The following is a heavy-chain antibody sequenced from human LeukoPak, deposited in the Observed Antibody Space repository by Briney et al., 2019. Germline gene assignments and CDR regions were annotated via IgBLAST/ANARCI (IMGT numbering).Heavy chain of an antibody. J-gene: IGHJ6*02. Sequence: KISCKGSGYSFTSYWIGWVRQAPGQGLEWMGGIIPIFGTANYAQKFQGRVTITADESTSTAYMELSSLRSEDTAVYYCARDVYGDYGRYYYGMDVWGQGTTVTVSS. CDR1: GYSFTSYW. D-gene: IGHD4-17*01. CDR2: IIPIFGTA. CDR3: ARDVYGDYGRYYYGMDV. V-gene: IGHV1-69*01.